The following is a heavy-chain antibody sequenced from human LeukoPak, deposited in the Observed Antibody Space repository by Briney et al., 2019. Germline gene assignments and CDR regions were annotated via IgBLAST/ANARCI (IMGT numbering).Heavy chain of an antibody. CDR2: VTSDGGST. J-gene: IGHJ4*02. V-gene: IGHV3-64*01. CDR3: ARDRYSGYDPGADY. Sequence: GGSLRLSCAASGFTFASHGLHWVRQAPGKGLEFVSGVTSDGGSTYYANSVKGRFTISRDNSKNTLFLQMGSLRAEDMAVYYCARDRYSGYDPGADYWGQGTLVTVSS. D-gene: IGHD5-12*01. CDR1: GFTFASHG.